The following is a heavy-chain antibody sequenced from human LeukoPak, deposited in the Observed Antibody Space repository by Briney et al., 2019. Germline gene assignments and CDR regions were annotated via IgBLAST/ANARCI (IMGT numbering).Heavy chain of an antibody. V-gene: IGHV5-51*01. CDR2: IYPGDSGT. CDR3: ARLYTAQSPFDY. D-gene: IGHD5-18*01. Sequence: GESLKISCKSSGYTFTNYWIAWVRQMPGKGLEWMGIIYPGDSGTRYSPSFQGQVTISADKSITTACVQWNSLKASDTAMYYCARLYTAQSPFDYWGQGTLVTVSS. CDR1: GYTFTNYW. J-gene: IGHJ4*02.